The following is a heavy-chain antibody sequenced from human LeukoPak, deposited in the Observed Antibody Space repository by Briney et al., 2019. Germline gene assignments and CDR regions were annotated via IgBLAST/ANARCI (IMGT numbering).Heavy chain of an antibody. V-gene: IGHV3-66*01. D-gene: IGHD3-3*01. CDR2: IYSGGST. Sequence: GGSLRLSCAASGFTVSSNYMSWVRQAPGKGLEWVSVIYSGGSTYYADSVKGRFTISRDNSKNTLYLQMNSLRAEDTAVYYCARGFYDFWSGYYSAFGIWGQGTMVTVSS. J-gene: IGHJ3*02. CDR1: GFTVSSNY. CDR3: ARGFYDFWSGYYSAFGI.